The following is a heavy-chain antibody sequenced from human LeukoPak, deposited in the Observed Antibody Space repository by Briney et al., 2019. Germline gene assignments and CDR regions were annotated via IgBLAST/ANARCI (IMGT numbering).Heavy chain of an antibody. CDR2: LSSDGSNK. D-gene: IGHD3-22*01. J-gene: IGHJ6*03. Sequence: TGGSLRLSCVVSGSTFSNYIMYWVRQAPGKGLEWVALLSSDGSNKYYADSVRDRFSIFRDNSKNTLYLQMNSLRPEDTAVYYCARDLLGYNYHYMDVWGKGPRSPSP. CDR3: ARDLLGYNYHYMDV. CDR1: GSTFSNYI. V-gene: IGHV3-30*04.